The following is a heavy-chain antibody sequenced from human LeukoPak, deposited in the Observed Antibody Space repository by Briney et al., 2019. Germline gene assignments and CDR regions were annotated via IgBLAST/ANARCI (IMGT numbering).Heavy chain of an antibody. J-gene: IGHJ4*02. CDR3: ARAPWHCISTSCDLFDY. CDR2: IKSDGSST. Sequence: GGSLRLSCAASGFTFSSYWMHWVRQAPGKGLAWVSRIKSDGSSTRYADSVKGRFTISRDNAKNTLYLQMNSLRAEDTAVYYCARAPWHCISTSCDLFDYGGQGTRVTVSS. D-gene: IGHD2-2*01. CDR1: GFTFSSYW. V-gene: IGHV3-74*01.